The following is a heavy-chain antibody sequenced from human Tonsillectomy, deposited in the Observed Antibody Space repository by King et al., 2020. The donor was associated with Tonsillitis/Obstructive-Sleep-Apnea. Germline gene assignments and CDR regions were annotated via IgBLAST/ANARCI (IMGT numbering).Heavy chain of an antibody. J-gene: IGHJ4*02. Sequence: VQLVESGGGVVQPGRSLRLSCAASGFIFNNFGMLWVRQTPGKGLEWVALIWYGGTNKYYADSVKGRFTISRDSSKNTLYLQMSNLRAEDTAVYYCARLSGSYYFDYWGQGTLVTVSS. CDR3: ARLSGSYYFDY. V-gene: IGHV3-33*03. CDR1: GFIFNNFG. CDR2: IWYGGTNK. D-gene: IGHD1-26*01.